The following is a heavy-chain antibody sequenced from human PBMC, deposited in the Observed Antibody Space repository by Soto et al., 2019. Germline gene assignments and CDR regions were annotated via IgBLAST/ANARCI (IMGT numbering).Heavy chain of an antibody. D-gene: IGHD2-15*01. J-gene: IGHJ4*02. CDR1: GISVNNNY. Sequence: GGSLRLSCAASGISVNNNYMSWVRQAPGKGLEWVSVLYSNGGTHYADSLKGRFTISRDTSRNTVFLNMSSLRPEDTAVYYCARGYCSGGSCYVFDFWGQGTKVTVSS. CDR2: LYSNGGT. V-gene: IGHV3-53*01. CDR3: ARGYCSGGSCYVFDF.